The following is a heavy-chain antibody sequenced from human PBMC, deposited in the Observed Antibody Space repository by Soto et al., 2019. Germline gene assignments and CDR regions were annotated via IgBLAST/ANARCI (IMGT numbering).Heavy chain of an antibody. V-gene: IGHV1-46*01. CDR3: ATHLAVLRFLEWLSPTDDYYGMDV. J-gene: IGHJ6*02. CDR1: GYTFTSYY. CDR2: INPSGGST. D-gene: IGHD3-3*01. Sequence: ASVKVSCKASGYTFTSYYMHWVRQAPGQGLEWMGIINPSGGSTSYAQKFQGRATMTRDTSTSTVYMELSSLRFEDTAVYYCATHLAVLRFLEWLSPTDDYYGMDVWGQGTTVTVSS.